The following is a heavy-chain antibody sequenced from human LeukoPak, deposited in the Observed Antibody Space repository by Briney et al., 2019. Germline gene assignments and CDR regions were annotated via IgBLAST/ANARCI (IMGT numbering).Heavy chain of an antibody. D-gene: IGHD3-22*01. Sequence: SETLSLTCTVSGGSISSYYWYWIRQPPGKGMEWIGYIYYSGSTNYNPSLKSRVTISVDTSKNQFSLKLSSVTAADTAVYYCARAHGSAYYIDAFDIWGQGTMVTVSS. CDR2: IYYSGST. V-gene: IGHV4-59*01. CDR1: GGSISSYY. J-gene: IGHJ3*02. CDR3: ARAHGSAYYIDAFDI.